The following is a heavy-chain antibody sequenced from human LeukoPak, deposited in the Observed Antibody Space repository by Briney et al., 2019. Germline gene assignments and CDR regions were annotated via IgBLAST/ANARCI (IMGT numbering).Heavy chain of an antibody. V-gene: IGHV4-39*07. CDR3: AREVIAVAIRGVDY. J-gene: IGHJ4*02. CDR2: IYYSGST. Sequence: SETLSLTCTVSGGSISSSSYYWGWIRQPPGKGLEWIGSIYYSGSTYYNPSLKSRVTISVDTSKNLFSLKLSSVTAADTAVYYCAREVIAVAIRGVDYWGQGTLVTVSS. CDR1: GGSISSSSYY. D-gene: IGHD6-19*01.